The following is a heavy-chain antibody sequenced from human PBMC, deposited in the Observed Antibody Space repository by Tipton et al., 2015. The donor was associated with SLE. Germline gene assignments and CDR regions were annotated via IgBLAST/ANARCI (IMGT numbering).Heavy chain of an antibody. J-gene: IGHJ6*02. Sequence: QLVQSGAEVKKPGASVKVSCKASGYTFTSYDINWVRQATGQGLEWMGWMNPKSGNTAYAQKFQGRVTMTRTTSVSTAYLELSSLSPEDTAVYYRARGPPVSVTDGLDVWGQGTTVTVSS. CDR3: ARGPPVSVTDGLDV. CDR2: MNPKSGNT. V-gene: IGHV1-8*01. D-gene: IGHD4-17*01. CDR1: GYTFTSYD.